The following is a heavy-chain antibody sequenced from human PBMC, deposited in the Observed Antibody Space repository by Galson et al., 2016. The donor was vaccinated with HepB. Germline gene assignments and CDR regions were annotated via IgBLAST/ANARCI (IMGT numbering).Heavy chain of an antibody. CDR3: ATTTRGGPLNFGMNV. V-gene: IGHV4-59*08. CDR1: GDSSSNNY. Sequence: SETLSLTCTVSGDSSSNNYWSWIRQPPGKGLEWIGYIYYTGSTNYNPSLKSLLTISLDTSKNHCSLGLTSVTAADTAIYYCATTTRGGPLNFGMNVWGQGTTVTVSS. CDR2: IYYTGST. J-gene: IGHJ6*02. D-gene: IGHD4-23*01.